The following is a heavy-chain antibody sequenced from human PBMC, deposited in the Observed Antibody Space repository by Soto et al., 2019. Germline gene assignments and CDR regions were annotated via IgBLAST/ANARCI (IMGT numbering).Heavy chain of an antibody. CDR3: AGGGSYYDSSGYYFWWYFDL. Sequence: PSETLSLTCAVSGGSISSGGYSWSWIRQPPGKGLEWTGYIYHSGSTYYNPSLKSRVTISVDRSKNQFSLKLSSVTAADTAVYYCAGGGSYYDSSGYYFWWYFDLWGRGTLVTVSS. D-gene: IGHD3-22*01. V-gene: IGHV4-30-2*01. J-gene: IGHJ2*01. CDR1: GGSISSGGYS. CDR2: IYHSGST.